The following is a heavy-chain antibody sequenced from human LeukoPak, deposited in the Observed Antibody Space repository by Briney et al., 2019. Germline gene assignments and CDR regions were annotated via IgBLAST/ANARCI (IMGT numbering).Heavy chain of an antibody. D-gene: IGHD4-17*01. Sequence: SETLSLTCTVSGGSTSSYYWSWIRQPPGKGLEWIGYIYYSGSTNYNPSLKSRVTISVDTSKNQFSLKLSSVTAADTAVYYCARGGRWAYGDYLFDYWGQGTLVTVSS. J-gene: IGHJ4*02. CDR3: ARGGRWAYGDYLFDY. CDR2: IYYSGST. CDR1: GGSTSSYY. V-gene: IGHV4-59*01.